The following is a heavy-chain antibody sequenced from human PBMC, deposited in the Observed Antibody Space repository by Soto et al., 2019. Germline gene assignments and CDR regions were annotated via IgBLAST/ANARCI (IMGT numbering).Heavy chain of an antibody. Sequence: QVQLQQWGAGLLKPSETLSLTCAVYGASSSANYWSWIRQPPGKGLEWIGEIYHTGSTNYNPSLKGRVTILVDTSKHQFSLKLTSVTAADTAVYYCASARWDYWGQGTLVTVSS. CDR1: GASSSANY. D-gene: IGHD1-26*01. CDR2: IYHTGST. CDR3: ASARWDY. J-gene: IGHJ4*02. V-gene: IGHV4-34*01.